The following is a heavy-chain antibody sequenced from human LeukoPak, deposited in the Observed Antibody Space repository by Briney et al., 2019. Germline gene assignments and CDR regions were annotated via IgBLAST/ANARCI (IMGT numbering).Heavy chain of an antibody. CDR2: INPSGGTT. V-gene: IGHV1-46*01. Sequence: ASVKVSCRASGYXFTRYYIHWVRQAPGQGPEWMGIINPSGGTTHYAQKFQGRVTMTRDTSTSTVYMDLSSLRSEDTAVYYCARELSGGYFDYWGQGALVTVSS. J-gene: IGHJ4*02. D-gene: IGHD2-2*01. CDR3: ARELSGGYFDY. CDR1: GYXFTRYY.